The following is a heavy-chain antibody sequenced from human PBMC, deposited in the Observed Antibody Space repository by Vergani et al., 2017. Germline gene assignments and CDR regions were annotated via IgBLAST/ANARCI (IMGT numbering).Heavy chain of an antibody. CDR3: TTEYYYDNSGLLDY. CDR1: GFTFSNGW. D-gene: IGHD3-22*01. CDR2: IKSKTDGGTT. J-gene: IGHJ4*02. Sequence: EVQLVESGGGLVKPGGSLRLSCAVSGFTFSNGWMSWVRQAPGKGLEWIGRIKSKTDGGTTDYAAPVKGIFTISRDDSKNTLYLQMNSLKTEDTAVYYCTTEYYYDNSGLLDYWGQGTLVTVSS. V-gene: IGHV3-15*01.